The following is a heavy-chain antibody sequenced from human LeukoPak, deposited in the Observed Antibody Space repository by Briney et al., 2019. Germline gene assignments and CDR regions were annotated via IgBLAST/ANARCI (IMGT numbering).Heavy chain of an antibody. V-gene: IGHV1-46*01. Sequence: ASVKVSCKASGYTFTSYYMHWVRQAPGQGLEWMEIINPSGGSTSYAQKFQGRVTMTRDTSTSTVYMELSSLRSEDTAVYYCARGGQYCSGGSCYLDYWGQGTLVTASS. CDR2: INPSGGST. J-gene: IGHJ4*02. CDR1: GYTFTSYY. CDR3: ARGGQYCSGGSCYLDY. D-gene: IGHD2-15*01.